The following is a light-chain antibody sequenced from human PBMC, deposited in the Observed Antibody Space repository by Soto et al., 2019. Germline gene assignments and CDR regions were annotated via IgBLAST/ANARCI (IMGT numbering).Light chain of an antibody. CDR2: AAS. Sequence: AIRMTQSPSSLSASTGDRVTITCRASQGISSYLAWYQQKPGKAPKLLIYAASTLQSGVPSRFSGSGSGTDFTLTISCLQSEAFATYYCQQYYSYPTLGPGTKVDIK. CDR1: QGISSY. CDR3: QQYYSYPT. J-gene: IGKJ3*01. V-gene: IGKV1-8*01.